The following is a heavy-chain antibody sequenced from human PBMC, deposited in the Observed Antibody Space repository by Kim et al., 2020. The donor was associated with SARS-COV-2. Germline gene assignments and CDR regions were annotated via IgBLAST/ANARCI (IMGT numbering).Heavy chain of an antibody. Sequence: NDYAVSVKSRITINPDTSKNQFSLQLNSVTPEDTAVYYCARASSGWYFDYWGQGTLVTSPQ. CDR3: ARASSGWYFDY. D-gene: IGHD6-19*01. V-gene: IGHV6-1*01. CDR2: N. J-gene: IGHJ4*02.